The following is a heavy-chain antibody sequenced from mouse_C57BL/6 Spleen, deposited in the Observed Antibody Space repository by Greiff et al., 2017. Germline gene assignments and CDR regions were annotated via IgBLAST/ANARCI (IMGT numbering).Heavy chain of an antibody. D-gene: IGHD1-1*01. CDR3: ARGGYGSSSGYFDY. CDR2: INPNNGGT. CDR1: GYTFTDYY. V-gene: IGHV1-26*01. Sequence: EVKLQQSGPELVKPGASVKISCKASGYTFTDYYMNWVKQSHGKSLEWIGDINPNNGGTSYNQKFKGKATLTVDKSSSTAYMELRSLTSEDSAVYYCARGGYGSSSGYFDYWGQGTTLTVSS. J-gene: IGHJ2*01.